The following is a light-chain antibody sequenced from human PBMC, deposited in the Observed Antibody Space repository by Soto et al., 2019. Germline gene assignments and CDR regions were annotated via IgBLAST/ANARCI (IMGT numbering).Light chain of an antibody. CDR3: QQYGSSPIT. Sequence: EIVWTQSPGTLSLSPGERATLSCRASQSVSSSYLAWYQQKPGQAPRLLVYGASSRATGIPDRFSGSGSGTDFTLTISRLEPEEFAVYYCQQYGSSPITFGGGTKGEIK. J-gene: IGKJ4*01. V-gene: IGKV3-20*01. CDR1: QSVSSSY. CDR2: GAS.